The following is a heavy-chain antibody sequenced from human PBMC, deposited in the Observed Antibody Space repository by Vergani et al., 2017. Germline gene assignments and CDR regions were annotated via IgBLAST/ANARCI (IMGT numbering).Heavy chain of an antibody. V-gene: IGHV4-4*02. CDR2: LYHSGST. Sequence: QVQLQESGPGLVKPSGTLSLTCAVSGGPISSSNWWSWVRQPPGKGREGIGELYHSGSTNYNPSLKSRVTISVDKSKNQFSLKLSSVPAAGPAVYYCARAIHGRRGIAVAGPIGGFDYWGQGTLVTVSS. CDR3: ARAIHGRRGIAVAGPIGGFDY. J-gene: IGHJ4*02. D-gene: IGHD6-19*01. CDR1: GGPISSSNW.